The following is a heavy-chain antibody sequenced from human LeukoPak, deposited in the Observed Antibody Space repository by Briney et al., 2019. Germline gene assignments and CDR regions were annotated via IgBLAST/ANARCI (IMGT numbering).Heavy chain of an antibody. V-gene: IGHV4-59*01. CDR1: GASMTTYY. J-gene: IGHJ3*02. CDR2: IYSSGST. D-gene: IGHD1-20*01. CDR3: ARLPAARLISGAFGI. Sequence: SETLSLTCTVSGASMTTYYWSWIRQPPGKGLEWVAYIYSSGSTNYNPSLKSRLTISIDTSKKQFSLKMSSVTAADTALYYCARLPAARLISGAFGIWGQGTMVTVPS.